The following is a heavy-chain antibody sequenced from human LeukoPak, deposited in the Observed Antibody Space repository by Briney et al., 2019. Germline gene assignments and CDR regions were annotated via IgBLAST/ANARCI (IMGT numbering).Heavy chain of an antibody. CDR2: INHSGST. CDR3: ARATSGSYPSCFDY. D-gene: IGHD1-26*01. J-gene: IGHJ4*02. CDR1: DGSFSGYY. V-gene: IGHV4-34*01. Sequence: SETLSLTCAVYDGSFSGYYWSWIRQPPGKGLEWIGEINHSGSTNYNPSLKSRVTISVDTSKNQFSLKLSSVTAADTAVYYCARATSGSYPSCFDYWGQGTLVTVSS.